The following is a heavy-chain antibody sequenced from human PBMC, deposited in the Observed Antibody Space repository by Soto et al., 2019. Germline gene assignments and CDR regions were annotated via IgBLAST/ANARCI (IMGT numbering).Heavy chain of an antibody. V-gene: IGHV3-9*01. CDR1: GFTFDDYA. CDR2: ISWNSGSI. D-gene: IGHD6-13*01. CDR3: ARGPSSSDNWFDP. Sequence: GGSLRLSCAASGFTFDDYAMHWVRQAPGKGLEWVSGISWNSGSIGYADSVKGRFTISRDNAKNSLYLQMNSLRAEDTALYYCARGPSSSDNWFDPWGQGTLVTVSS. J-gene: IGHJ5*02.